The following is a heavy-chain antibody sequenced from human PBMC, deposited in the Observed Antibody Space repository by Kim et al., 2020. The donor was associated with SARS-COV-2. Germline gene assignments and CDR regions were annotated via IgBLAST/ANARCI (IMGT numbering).Heavy chain of an antibody. CDR3: VADRAPSIAATGTLDN. Sequence: GGSLRLSCAASKITFDNYALHWVRQSPGKGPEWVGIISSDGIEKHYAASVRGRFTISRDESMKTVYLQMNNLRREDTALYYCVADRAPSIAATGTLDNWGQGARVTVSS. CDR1: KITFDNYA. J-gene: IGHJ4*02. D-gene: IGHD1-1*01. CDR2: ISSDGIEK. V-gene: IGHV3-30*03.